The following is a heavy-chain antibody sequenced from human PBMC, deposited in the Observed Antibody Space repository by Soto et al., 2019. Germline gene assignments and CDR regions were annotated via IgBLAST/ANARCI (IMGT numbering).Heavy chain of an antibody. CDR1: GGSFSGYY. CDR3: AREVVAVVAATYYYYYYYMDV. J-gene: IGHJ6*03. CDR2: INHSGST. V-gene: IGHV4-34*01. Sequence: PSETLSLTCAVYGGSFSGYYWSWIRQPPGKGLEWIGEINHSGSTNYNPSLKSRVTISVDTSKNQFSLKLSSVTAADTAVYYCAREVVAVVAATYYYYYYYMDVWGKGTTVTVSS. D-gene: IGHD2-15*01.